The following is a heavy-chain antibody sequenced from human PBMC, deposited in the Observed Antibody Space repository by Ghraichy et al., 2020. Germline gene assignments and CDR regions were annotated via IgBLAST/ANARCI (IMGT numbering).Heavy chain of an antibody. CDR1: GTSLSNYY. Sequence: SETLSLVCTVSGTSLSNYYWSWIRQSPGKGLEWIGYVYTSGRTIYNPAFKSRVSISADTSNSQFSLTLTSVTAADTAMYFCARLPQALSTYSEGMSVWGQGTKVTV. CDR3: ARLPQALSTYSEGMSV. CDR2: VYTSGRT. V-gene: IGHV4-4*09. D-gene: IGHD3-9*01. J-gene: IGHJ6*02.